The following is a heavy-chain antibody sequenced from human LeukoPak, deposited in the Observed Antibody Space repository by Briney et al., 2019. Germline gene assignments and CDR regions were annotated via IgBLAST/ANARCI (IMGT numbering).Heavy chain of an antibody. J-gene: IGHJ6*02. CDR2: FDPEDGET. CDR3: ARLETQLFDYYYYGMDV. CDR1: GYTLTELS. D-gene: IGHD1-1*01. V-gene: IGHV1-24*01. Sequence: ASVKVSCKVSGYTLTELSMHWVRQAPGKGLEWMGGFDPEDGETIYAQKFQGRVTMTEDTSTDTAYMELSSLRSEDTAVYYCARLETQLFDYYYYGMDVWGQGTTVTVSS.